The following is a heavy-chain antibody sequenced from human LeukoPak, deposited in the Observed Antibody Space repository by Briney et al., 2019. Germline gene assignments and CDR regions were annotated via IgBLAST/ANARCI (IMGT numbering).Heavy chain of an antibody. Sequence: PGGSLRLSCAASGFTFSSYAMHWIRQAPGKGLEYVSAISSNGGSTYYANSVKGRFTIPRDNSKNTLYLQMGSLRAEDMAVYYCARDNYDILTGYHASFDYWGQGTLVTVSS. V-gene: IGHV3-64*01. J-gene: IGHJ4*02. CDR1: GFTFSSYA. D-gene: IGHD3-9*01. CDR2: ISSNGGST. CDR3: ARDNYDILTGYHASFDY.